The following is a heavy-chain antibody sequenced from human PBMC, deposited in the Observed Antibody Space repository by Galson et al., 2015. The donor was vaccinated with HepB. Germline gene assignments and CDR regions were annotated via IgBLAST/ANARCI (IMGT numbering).Heavy chain of an antibody. CDR1: GFTFSSYA. Sequence: SLRLSCAASGFTFSSYAMHWVRQAPGKGLEWVAVISYDGSNKYYADSVKGRFTISRDNSKNTLYLQMNSLRAEDTAVYYCARDDVCYACETNWFDPWGQGTLVTVSS. CDR2: ISYDGSNK. D-gene: IGHD2-8*01. J-gene: IGHJ5*02. CDR3: ARDDVCYACETNWFDP. V-gene: IGHV3-30-3*01.